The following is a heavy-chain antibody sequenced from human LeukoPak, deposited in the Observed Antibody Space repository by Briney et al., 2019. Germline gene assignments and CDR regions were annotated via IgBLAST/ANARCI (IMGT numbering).Heavy chain of an antibody. D-gene: IGHD2-15*01. V-gene: IGHV1-69*04. J-gene: IGHJ6*02. CDR2: IIPIFGIA. CDR1: GGTFTSYA. CDR3: ARDLGDGGSCCLWYYGMDV. Sequence: SVKVSCKASGGTFTSYAISWVRQAPGQGLQWMGRIIPIFGIANYAQKFQGRVTITADKSTSTAYMELSSLRSEDTAVYYCARDLGDGGSCCLWYYGMDVWGQGTTVTVSS.